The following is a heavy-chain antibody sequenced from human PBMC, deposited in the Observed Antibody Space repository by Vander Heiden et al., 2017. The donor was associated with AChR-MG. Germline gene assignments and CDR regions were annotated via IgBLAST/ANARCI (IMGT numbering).Heavy chain of an antibody. CDR3: ARNRYSKAVDY. Sequence: QVQLQQWCAGLLKPSETLSLTCAVYGGSFSGYYWSWIRQPPGKGLEWIGEINHSGSTNYNPSLKSRVTISVDTSKNQFSLKLSSVTAADTAVYYCARNRYSKAVDYWGQGTLVTVSS. D-gene: IGHD4-4*01. CDR2: INHSGST. V-gene: IGHV4-34*01. CDR1: GGSFSGYY. J-gene: IGHJ4*02.